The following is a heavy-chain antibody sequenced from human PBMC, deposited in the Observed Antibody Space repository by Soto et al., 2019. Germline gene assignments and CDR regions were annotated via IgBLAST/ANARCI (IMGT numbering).Heavy chain of an antibody. CDR3: ARFAITPEYYYYYGMDV. V-gene: IGHV1-69*13. D-gene: IGHD5-12*01. J-gene: IGHJ6*02. CDR1: GGTFSSYA. CDR2: IIPIFGTA. Sequence: ASVKVSCKASGGTFSSYAISWVRQAPGQGLEWMGGIIPIFGTANYAQKFQGRVTITADESTSTAYMELSSLRSEDTAVYYCARFAITPEYYYYYGMDVWGQGTTVTVSS.